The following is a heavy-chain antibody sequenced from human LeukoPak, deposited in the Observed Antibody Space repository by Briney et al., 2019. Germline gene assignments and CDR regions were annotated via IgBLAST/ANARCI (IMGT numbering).Heavy chain of an antibody. J-gene: IGHJ3*02. D-gene: IGHD2-2*02. CDR2: INHSGST. CDR1: GGSFSGYY. Sequence: SETLSLTCAVYGGSFSGYYWSWIRQPPGKGLEWIGEINHSGSTNYNPSLKSRVTIPVDTSKNQFSLKLSSVTAADTAVYYCARRQFRSYIVVVPAAIWAFDIWGQGTMVTVSS. V-gene: IGHV4-34*01. CDR3: ARRQFRSYIVVVPAAIWAFDI.